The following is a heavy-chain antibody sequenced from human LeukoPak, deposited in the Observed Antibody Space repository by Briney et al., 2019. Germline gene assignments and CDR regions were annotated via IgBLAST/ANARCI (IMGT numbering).Heavy chain of an antibody. CDR3: ARRVGATGFDY. D-gene: IGHD1-26*01. CDR2: ISGSASTT. Sequence: GGSLRLSCAASGFTFSDYAMSWVRQAPGKGLEWVSGISGSASTTSYADSVKGRFTISRDNSKNTLYLQMNSLRAEDTAVYYCARRVGATGFDYWGQGTLATVSS. CDR1: GFTFSDYA. V-gene: IGHV3-23*01. J-gene: IGHJ4*02.